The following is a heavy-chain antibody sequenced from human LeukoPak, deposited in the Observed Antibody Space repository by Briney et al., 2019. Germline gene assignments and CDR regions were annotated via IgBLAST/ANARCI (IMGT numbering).Heavy chain of an antibody. J-gene: IGHJ4*02. CDR1: GCSISSSSYY. CDR2: IYYSGST. V-gene: IGHV4-39*01. CDR3: ARHCSSTSCYHGPQFDY. D-gene: IGHD2-2*01. Sequence: PSETLSLTCTVSGCSISSSSYYWGWIRQPPGKGLEWIGSIYYSGSTYYNPSLKSRVTISVDTSKNQFSLKLSSVTAADTAVYYCARHCSSTSCYHGPQFDYWGQGTLVTVSS.